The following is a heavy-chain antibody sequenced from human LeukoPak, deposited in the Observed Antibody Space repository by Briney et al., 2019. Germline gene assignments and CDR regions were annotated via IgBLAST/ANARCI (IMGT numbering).Heavy chain of an antibody. D-gene: IGHD1-1*01. J-gene: IGHJ4*02. Sequence: GGSLRRSCAVSGFIFSDYGFHWVRQAPGKGLEWVAVTRFDGSIKQYADSVKGRFTISRDDSKKTLYLQMNSLKSEDKAVYYCARWGGTRQYYFDYWGRGTLVTVSS. V-gene: IGHV3-33*01. CDR1: GFIFSDYG. CDR3: ARWGGTRQYYFDY. CDR2: TRFDGSIK.